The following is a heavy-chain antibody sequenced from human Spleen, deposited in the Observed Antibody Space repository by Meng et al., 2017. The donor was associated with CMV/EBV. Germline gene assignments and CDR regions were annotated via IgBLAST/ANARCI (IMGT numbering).Heavy chain of an antibody. CDR3: ARDPRTGSPDYFDH. D-gene: IGHD1-26*01. CDR1: GFTSSSYP. J-gene: IGHJ4*02. V-gene: IGHV3-30*04. CDR2: ISYNGRIQ. Sequence: ASGFTSSSYPMHWVRQAPGKGLEWVAVISYNGRIQFYADSVKGRFTISRDDFKNTLYLQMASLRIEDTAVYYCARDPRTGSPDYFDHWGQGVLVTVSS.